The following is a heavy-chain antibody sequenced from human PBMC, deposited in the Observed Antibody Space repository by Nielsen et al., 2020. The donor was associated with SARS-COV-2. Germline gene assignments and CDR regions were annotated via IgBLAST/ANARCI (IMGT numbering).Heavy chain of an antibody. V-gene: IGHV3-9*01. Sequence: SLKISCAASGFTFDDYAMHWVRQAPGKGLEWVPGISWNSGGIAYADSVKGRFTISRDNAKNSLHLQMNSLHQGPIGLPPGTLLQEHLWG. CDR3: TLLQEHL. J-gene: IGHJ6*01. CDR1: GFTFDDYA. CDR2: ISWNSGGI.